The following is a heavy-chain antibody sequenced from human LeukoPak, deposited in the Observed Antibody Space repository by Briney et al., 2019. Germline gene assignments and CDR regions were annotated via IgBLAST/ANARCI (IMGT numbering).Heavy chain of an antibody. V-gene: IGHV3-33*01. J-gene: IGHJ4*02. Sequence: PGGSLRLSCAASGFTFSSYGMHWVRQAPGKGLEWVAVIWYDGSNKYYADSVKGRFTISRDNSKNTLYLQMNSLRAEDTAVYYCARDKVTNYFDYWGQGTLVTVSS. D-gene: IGHD4-11*01. CDR2: IWYDGSNK. CDR1: GFTFSSYG. CDR3: ARDKVTNYFDY.